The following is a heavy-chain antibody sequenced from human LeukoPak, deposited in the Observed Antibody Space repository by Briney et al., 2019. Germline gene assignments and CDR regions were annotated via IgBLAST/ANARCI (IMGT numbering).Heavy chain of an antibody. CDR1: GGTFSSYA. CDR2: IIPIFGTA. Sequence: SVKVSCRASGGTFSSYAISWVRQAPGQGLEWMGGIIPIFGTANYAQKFQGRVTITTDESTSTAHMELSSLRSEDTAVYYCAIDYSNYPNYYYYMDVWGKGTTVTVSS. CDR3: AIDYSNYPNYYYYMDV. J-gene: IGHJ6*03. V-gene: IGHV1-69*05. D-gene: IGHD4-11*01.